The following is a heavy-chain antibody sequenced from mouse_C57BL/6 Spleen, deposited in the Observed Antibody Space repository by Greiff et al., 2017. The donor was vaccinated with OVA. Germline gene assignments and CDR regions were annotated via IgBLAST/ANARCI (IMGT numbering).Heavy chain of an antibody. Sequence: EVQLKESGPGLVKPSQSLSLTCSVTGYSITSGYYWNWIRQFPGNQLEWMGYISYDGSNNYNPSLKNRISITRDTSKNQFFLKLNSVTTEDTATYYCARGKGYYVAWFAYWGQGTLVTVSA. CDR2: ISYDGSN. V-gene: IGHV3-6*01. D-gene: IGHD2-3*01. CDR1: GYSITSGYY. J-gene: IGHJ3*01. CDR3: ARGKGYYVAWFAY.